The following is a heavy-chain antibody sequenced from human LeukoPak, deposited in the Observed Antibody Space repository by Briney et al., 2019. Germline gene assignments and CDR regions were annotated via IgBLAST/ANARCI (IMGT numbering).Heavy chain of an antibody. CDR3: ARADYGDYLYYYYMDV. Sequence: GGSLRLSCAASGFTFSSYSMNWVRQAPGKGLEWVSYISSSSSTIYYADSVKGRFTISRDNAKNSLYLQMNSLRDEDTAVYYCARADYGDYLYYYYMDVWGNGTTVTVSS. CDR1: GFTFSSYS. V-gene: IGHV3-48*02. J-gene: IGHJ6*03. CDR2: ISSSSSTI. D-gene: IGHD4-17*01.